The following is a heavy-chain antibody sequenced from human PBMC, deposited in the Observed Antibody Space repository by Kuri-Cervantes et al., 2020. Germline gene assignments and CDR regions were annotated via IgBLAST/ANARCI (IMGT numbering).Heavy chain of an antibody. CDR2: ISAYNGDT. Sequence: ASVKVSCKASGYTFTSYGISWVRQAPGQGLEWMGWISAYNGDTNYAQKLQGRVTMTTDTSTSTAYMELRSLRSDDTAVYYCARSLSENSSGWYGWVYYYYYMYVWDKGTTVTVSS. V-gene: IGHV1-18*01. D-gene: IGHD6-19*01. J-gene: IGHJ6*03. CDR1: GYTFTSYG. CDR3: ARSLSENSSGWYGWVYYYYYMYV.